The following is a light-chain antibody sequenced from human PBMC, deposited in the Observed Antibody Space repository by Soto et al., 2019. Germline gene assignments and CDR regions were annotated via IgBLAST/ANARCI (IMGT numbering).Light chain of an antibody. CDR3: QQYNNWPRT. CDR1: QSVSNN. V-gene: IGKV3D-15*01. Sequence: EIVMTQSPATLSVSPGERATLSCRASQSVSNNLAWYQQKPGQAPRLLIHGASSRATNIPARFSGSRSGTEFTLNISSLQSEDFAVYYCQQYNNWPRTFGQGTKVDI. J-gene: IGKJ1*01. CDR2: GAS.